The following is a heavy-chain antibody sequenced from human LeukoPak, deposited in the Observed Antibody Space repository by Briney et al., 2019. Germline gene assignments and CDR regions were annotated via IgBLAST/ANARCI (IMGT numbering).Heavy chain of an antibody. J-gene: IGHJ4*02. V-gene: IGHV3-23*01. CDR3: AKERGSSSGAFDY. D-gene: IGHD6-6*01. CDR1: GFTFSSYA. Sequence: GGSLRLSCAASGFTFSSYAMSWVRQAPGKGLEWVSTISGSGGNTYYADSVKGRFTISRDNSKNTLYLQMNSLRAEDTAVYYCAKERGSSSGAFDYWGQGTLVTVSS. CDR2: ISGSGGNT.